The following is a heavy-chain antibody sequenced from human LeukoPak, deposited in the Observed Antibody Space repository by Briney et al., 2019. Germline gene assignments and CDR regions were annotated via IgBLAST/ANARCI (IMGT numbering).Heavy chain of an antibody. V-gene: IGHV3-23*01. J-gene: IGHJ4*02. D-gene: IGHD4-17*01. CDR1: GFTFSSYA. Sequence: GGSLRLSCAASGFTFSSYAMSWVRQAPGQGLEWVSAISDSGGSTYYADSVKGRFTISRDNSKNTLYLQMNSLRAEDTAVYYCAKRTTATTSPLGYWGQGTLVIVSS. CDR2: ISDSGGST. CDR3: AKRTTATTSPLGY.